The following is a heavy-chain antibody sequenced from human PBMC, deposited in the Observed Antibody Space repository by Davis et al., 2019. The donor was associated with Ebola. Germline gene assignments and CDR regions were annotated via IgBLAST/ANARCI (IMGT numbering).Heavy chain of an antibody. J-gene: IGHJ6*02. V-gene: IGHV5-51*01. CDR3: ARRNSGSSGWTPLYGGDGMDV. Sequence: AESLKISCKGSGYSFTSYWIGRVRQMPGKGLEWMGIIYPGDSDTRYSPSFQGQVTISADKSISTAYLQWSSLKASDTAMYYCARRNSGSSGWTPLYGGDGMDVWGQGTTVTVSS. CDR2: IYPGDSDT. D-gene: IGHD6-19*01. CDR1: GYSFTSYW.